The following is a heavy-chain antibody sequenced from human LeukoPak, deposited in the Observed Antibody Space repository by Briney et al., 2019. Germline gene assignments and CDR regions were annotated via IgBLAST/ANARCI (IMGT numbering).Heavy chain of an antibody. CDR1: GYTFTSYY. V-gene: IGHV1-46*01. J-gene: IGHJ4*02. Sequence: GASVKVSCKASGYTFTSYYMHWVRQAPGQGLEWMGIINPSGGSTSYAQKFQGRVTTTRDTSTSTVYMELSSLRSEDTAVYYCARDSGTKIGFPWELRNKGYYFDYWGQGTLVTVSS. CDR3: ARDSGTKIGFPWELRNKGYYFDY. CDR2: INPSGGST. D-gene: IGHD1-26*01.